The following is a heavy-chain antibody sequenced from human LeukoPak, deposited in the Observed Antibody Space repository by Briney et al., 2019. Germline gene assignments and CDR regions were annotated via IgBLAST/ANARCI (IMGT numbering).Heavy chain of an antibody. J-gene: IGHJ4*02. CDR2: ISSSGSNI. D-gene: IGHD2-21*02. CDR1: GFTFSSYE. V-gene: IGHV3-48*03. Sequence: GGSLRLSCAASGFTFSSYEMNWVRQAPGKGLEWVSYISSSGSNIYYADSVKGRFTISRDNAKNSLYLQMNSLRAEDTAVYYCARDVPAYCGGDCPNPYWGQGTLVTVSS. CDR3: ARDVPAYCGGDCPNPY.